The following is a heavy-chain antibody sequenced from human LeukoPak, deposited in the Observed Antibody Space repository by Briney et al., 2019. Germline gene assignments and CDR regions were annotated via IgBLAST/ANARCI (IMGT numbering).Heavy chain of an antibody. J-gene: IGHJ3*02. CDR2: IYTSGST. CDR1: GGSISSYY. D-gene: IGHD3-22*01. V-gene: IGHV4-4*07. Sequence: SETLSLTCTVSGGSISSYYWSWIRQPAGKGLEWIGRIYTSGSTNYNPSLKSRVTISVDRSKNQFSLKLSSVTAADTAVYYCARSYYYDSSGYYPSLSLAFDIWGQGTMVTVSS. CDR3: ARSYYYDSSGYYPSLSLAFDI.